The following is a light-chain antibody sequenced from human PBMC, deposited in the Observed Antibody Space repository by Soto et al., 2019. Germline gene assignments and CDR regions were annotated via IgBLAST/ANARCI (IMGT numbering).Light chain of an antibody. Sequence: EIVLTQCPGTLSLSPGERATLSCRARQSVASRNLAWYQQKSGQAPRLLIYGASSRAIHTPDRFSGSGSGTDFTLTISGLEPEDFAVYYCQHFGNSLWTFGQGTKVDNK. V-gene: IGKV3-20*01. J-gene: IGKJ1*01. CDR2: GAS. CDR3: QHFGNSLWT. CDR1: QSVASRN.